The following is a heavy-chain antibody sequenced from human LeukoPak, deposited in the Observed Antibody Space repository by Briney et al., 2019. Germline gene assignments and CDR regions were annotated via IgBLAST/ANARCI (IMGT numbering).Heavy chain of an antibody. V-gene: IGHV3-48*01. Sequence: GGSLRLSCAASGFTFSSYAMHWVRQAPGKGLEWVSYISSSSSTIYYADSVKGRFTISRDNSKNTLYLQMNSLRAEDTAVYYCARVSVVRGVRSDYWGQGTLVTVSS. CDR1: GFTFSSYA. D-gene: IGHD3-10*01. CDR2: ISSSSSTI. CDR3: ARVSVVRGVRSDY. J-gene: IGHJ4*02.